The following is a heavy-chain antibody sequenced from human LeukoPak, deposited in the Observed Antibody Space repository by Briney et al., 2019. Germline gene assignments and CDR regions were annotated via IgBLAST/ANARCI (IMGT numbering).Heavy chain of an antibody. Sequence: GGSLRLSCAASGFTFSSYAMHWVRQAPGKGLEWVAVISYDGSNKYYADSVKGRFTISRDNSKNTLYLQMNSLRAEDTAVYYCARPYGSGSPYIYYYYYGMGVWGQGTTVTVSS. CDR1: GFTFSSYA. CDR3: ARPYGSGSPYIYYYYYGMGV. V-gene: IGHV3-30-3*01. D-gene: IGHD3-10*01. CDR2: ISYDGSNK. J-gene: IGHJ6*02.